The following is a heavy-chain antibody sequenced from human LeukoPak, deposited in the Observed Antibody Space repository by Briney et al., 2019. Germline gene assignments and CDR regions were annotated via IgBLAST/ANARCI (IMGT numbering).Heavy chain of an antibody. CDR3: ARRPSYDFWSGYYGVDGLDV. D-gene: IGHD3-3*01. V-gene: IGHV5-51*01. CDR1: GYSFVSHW. J-gene: IGHJ3*01. Sequence: GESLKISCKTSGYSFVSHWIVWVRQMPGKGLEWLGIIYPGDSDTRYSPSFQGQVTISADKSISTAYLHWSSLRASDTAMYYCARRPSYDFWSGYYGVDGLDVWGQGTTVTVSS. CDR2: IYPGDSDT.